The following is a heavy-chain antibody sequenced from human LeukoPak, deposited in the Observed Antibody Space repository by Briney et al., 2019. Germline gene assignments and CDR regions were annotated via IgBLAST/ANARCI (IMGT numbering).Heavy chain of an antibody. D-gene: IGHD3-9*01. J-gene: IGHJ4*02. CDR2: ISGSGDST. CDR3: ARHYDILTGYYKLDY. Sequence: PGGSLRLSCAASGFHFSNCAMTWVRQAPGTGLEWVSAISGSGDSTYYADSVKGRFTISRDNSKNTLYLQMNSLRAEDTAVYYCARHYDILTGYYKLDYWGQGTLVTVSS. CDR1: GFHFSNCA. V-gene: IGHV3-23*01.